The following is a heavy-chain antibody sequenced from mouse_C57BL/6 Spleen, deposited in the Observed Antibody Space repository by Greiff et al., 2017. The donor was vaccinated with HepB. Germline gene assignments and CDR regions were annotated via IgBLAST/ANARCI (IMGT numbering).Heavy chain of an antibody. J-gene: IGHJ4*01. CDR2: ISSGGSYT. CDR1: GFTFSSYG. CDR3: ARYITTVVEAMDY. Sequence: EVKVVESGGDLVKPGGSLKLSCAASGFTFSSYGMSWVRQTPDKRLEWVATISSGGSYTYYPDSVKGRFTISRDNAKNTLYLQMSSLKSEDTAMYDCARYITTVVEAMDYWGQGTSVTVSS. V-gene: IGHV5-6*01. D-gene: IGHD1-1*01.